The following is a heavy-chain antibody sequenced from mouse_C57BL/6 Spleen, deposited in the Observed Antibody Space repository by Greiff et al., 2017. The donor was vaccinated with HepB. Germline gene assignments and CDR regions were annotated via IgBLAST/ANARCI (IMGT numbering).Heavy chain of an antibody. V-gene: IGHV1-26*01. CDR3: ARDCDEDGGVAY. Sequence: EVQLQQSGPELVKPGASVKISCKASGYTFTDYYMNWVKQSHGKSLEWIGDINPNNGGTSYNQKFKGKGTLTVDKSSSTAYMEIRSLTSEDSAVYYCARDCDEDGGVAYWGQGTRVTVSA. CDR1: GYTFTDYY. D-gene: IGHD1-1*01. CDR2: INPNNGGT. J-gene: IGHJ3*01.